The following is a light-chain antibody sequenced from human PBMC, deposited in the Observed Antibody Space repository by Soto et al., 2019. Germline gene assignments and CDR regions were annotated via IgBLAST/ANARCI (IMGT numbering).Light chain of an antibody. Sequence: QSVLTQPPSVSAAPGQKVTISCSGSSSNIGGNSVSWYQQLPGTAPKLLIYDDNKRPSGIPDRFSGSKSDTSATLGITGFQTGDEADYYCGSWDSSLIAYGFGTGTKGAVL. CDR3: GSWDSSLIAYG. V-gene: IGLV1-51*01. CDR2: DDN. CDR1: SSNIGGNS. J-gene: IGLJ1*01.